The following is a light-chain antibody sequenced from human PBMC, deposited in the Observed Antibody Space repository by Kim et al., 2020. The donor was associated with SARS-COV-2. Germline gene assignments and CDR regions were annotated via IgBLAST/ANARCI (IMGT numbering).Light chain of an antibody. CDR3: QTWGTGTWV. V-gene: IGLV4-69*01. CDR1: SGHSSYA. J-gene: IGLJ3*02. Sequence: SVKLTCTLSSGHSSYAIAWHQQQPEKGPRYLMKLNSDGSHSKGDGIPDRFSGSSSGAERYLTISSLQSEDEADYYCQTWGTGTWVFGGGTQLAVL. CDR2: LNSDGSH.